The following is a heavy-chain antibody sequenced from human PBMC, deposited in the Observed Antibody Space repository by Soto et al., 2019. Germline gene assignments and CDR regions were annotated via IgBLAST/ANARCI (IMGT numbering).Heavy chain of an antibody. CDR2: ISYDGSNK. CDR3: AKDLTHDYGDYEDRGGNYYYGMDV. CDR1: GFTFSSYG. D-gene: IGHD4-17*01. V-gene: IGHV3-30*18. J-gene: IGHJ6*02. Sequence: QVQLVESGGGVVQPGRSLRLSCAASGFTFSSYGMHWVRQAPGKGLEWVAVISYDGSNKYYADSVKGRFTISRDNSKNTLYLQMNSLRAEDTAVYYCAKDLTHDYGDYEDRGGNYYYGMDVWGQGTTVTVSS.